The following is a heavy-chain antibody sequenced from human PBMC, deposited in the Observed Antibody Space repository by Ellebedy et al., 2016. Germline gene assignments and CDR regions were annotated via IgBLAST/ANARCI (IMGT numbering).Heavy chain of an antibody. V-gene: IGHV3-74*01. CDR3: ARDRTSGWQRFFDL. Sequence: GESLKISCAASGFTFSNYWMHWVRQAPGKGLVWVSRINTDGGTTTYADSVKGRFTISRDNAKNTVYLQMNSLGAEDTAVYYCARDRTSGWQRFFDLWGRGTLVTVSS. CDR2: INTDGGTT. D-gene: IGHD6-19*01. J-gene: IGHJ2*01. CDR1: GFTFSNYW.